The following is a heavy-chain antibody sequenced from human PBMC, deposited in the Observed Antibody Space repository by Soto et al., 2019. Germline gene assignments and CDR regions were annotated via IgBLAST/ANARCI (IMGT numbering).Heavy chain of an antibody. V-gene: IGHV3-74*01. CDR3: ARDPGYCRGGSCYYFDY. J-gene: IGHJ4*02. CDR1: GFIFFNHW. Sequence: GGSLRLSCAASGFIFFNHWMHWVRQAPGKGLVWVSRINSDGSSTSYADSVKGRFTISRDNAKNTLYLQMNSLRAEDTAVYYCARDPGYCRGGSCYYFDYWGQGTLVTVS. D-gene: IGHD2-15*01. CDR2: INSDGSST.